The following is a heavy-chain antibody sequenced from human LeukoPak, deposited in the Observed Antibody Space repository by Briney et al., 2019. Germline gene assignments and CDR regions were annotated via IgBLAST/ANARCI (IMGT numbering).Heavy chain of an antibody. CDR3: ARSTAMVSLFDY. V-gene: IGHV4-31*03. J-gene: IGHJ4*02. Sequence: PSETLSLTCTVSGGSISSGGYYWSWIRQHPGKGLEWIGYIYYSGSTYYNPSLKSRVTISVDTSKNQFSLKLSSVTAADTAVYYCARSTAMVSLFDYWGQGTLVTVSS. D-gene: IGHD5-18*01. CDR1: GGSISSGGYY. CDR2: IYYSGST.